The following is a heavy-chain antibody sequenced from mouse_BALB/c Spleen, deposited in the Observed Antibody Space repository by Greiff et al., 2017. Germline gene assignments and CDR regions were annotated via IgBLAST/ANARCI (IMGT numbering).Heavy chain of an antibody. D-gene: IGHD4-1*01. Sequence: VKLVESGPGLVQPSQSLSITCTVSGFSLTSYGVHWVRQSPGKGLEWLGVIWSGGSTDYNAAFISRLSISKDNSKSQVFFKMNSLQANDTAIYYCARKELGRGAMDYWGQGTSVTVSS. V-gene: IGHV2-2*02. CDR1: GFSLTSYG. CDR3: ARKELGRGAMDY. J-gene: IGHJ4*01. CDR2: IWSGGST.